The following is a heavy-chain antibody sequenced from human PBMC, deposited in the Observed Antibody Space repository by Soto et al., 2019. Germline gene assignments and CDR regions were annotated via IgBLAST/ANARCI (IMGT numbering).Heavy chain of an antibody. D-gene: IGHD3-3*01. CDR1: GYTFTSYG. V-gene: IGHV1-18*01. J-gene: IGHJ3*02. CDR3: ATPSLPYDFWSGYSPTDDAFDI. CDR2: ISAYNGNT. Sequence: DSVKVSCKASGYTFTSYGISWVRQAPGQGLEWMGWISAYNGNTNYAQKLQGRVTMTTDTSTSTAYMELRSLRSDDTAVYYCATPSLPYDFWSGYSPTDDAFDIWGQGTMVTV.